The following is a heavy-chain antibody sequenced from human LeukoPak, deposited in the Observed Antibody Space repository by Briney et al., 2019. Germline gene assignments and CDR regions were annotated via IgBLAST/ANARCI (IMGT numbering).Heavy chain of an antibody. V-gene: IGHV1-8*01. Sequence: ASVKVSCKASGYTFTSYDINWVRQAPGQGLEWMGWMNPNSGNTGYAQKFQGRVTMTRNTSISTAYMELSSLRSEDTAVYYCARESLVGALGYFDYWGQGTLVTVSS. J-gene: IGHJ4*02. D-gene: IGHD1-26*01. CDR2: MNPNSGNT. CDR1: GYTFTSYD. CDR3: ARESLVGALGYFDY.